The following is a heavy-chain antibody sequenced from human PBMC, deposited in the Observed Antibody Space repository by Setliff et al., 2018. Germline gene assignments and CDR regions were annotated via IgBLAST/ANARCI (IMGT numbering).Heavy chain of an antibody. V-gene: IGHV4-59*11. D-gene: IGHD3-10*01. J-gene: IGHJ4*02. CDR3: ARDRTYYGSGTYTRYFDY. Sequence: SETLSLTCVVDGMSFSEHYWAWIRQSPGKGLEWIGHVYYSGAANYNPSLKSRVTVSVDTSKNQFSLKLNSVTAADTAVYYCARDRTYYGSGTYTRYFDYWGQGILVTVSS. CDR2: VYYSGAA. CDR1: GMSFSEHY.